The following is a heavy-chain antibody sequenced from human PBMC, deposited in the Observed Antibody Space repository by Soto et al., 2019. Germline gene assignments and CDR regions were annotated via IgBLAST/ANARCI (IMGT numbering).Heavy chain of an antibody. CDR3: AKDLAGYSSSWYSYGMEV. V-gene: IGHV3-30*18. CDR1: GFTFSSYG. J-gene: IGHJ6*02. Sequence: SGGSLRLSCAASGFTFSSYGMHWVRQAPGQGLEWVAVLSYDGSNKYYAASVKGRFTLSRDNSKNTLYLQMNSLRAEDTAVYYCAKDLAGYSSSWYSYGMEVWGQGTPVTVSS. D-gene: IGHD6-13*01. CDR2: LSYDGSNK.